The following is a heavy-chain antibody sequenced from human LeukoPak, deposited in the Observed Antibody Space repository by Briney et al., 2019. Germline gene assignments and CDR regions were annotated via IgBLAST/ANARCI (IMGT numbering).Heavy chain of an antibody. Sequence: PSETLSLTCTVSGGSISSSSYYWGWIRQPPGKGLEWIGSIYYTGSTYYNPSLKSRVTISVDTSKNQFSLKLSSVTAADTAVYYCARDLYGSGSYSRFDPWGQGTLVTVSS. V-gene: IGHV4-39*07. D-gene: IGHD3-10*01. CDR3: ARDLYGSGSYSRFDP. CDR2: IYYTGST. J-gene: IGHJ5*02. CDR1: GGSISSSSYY.